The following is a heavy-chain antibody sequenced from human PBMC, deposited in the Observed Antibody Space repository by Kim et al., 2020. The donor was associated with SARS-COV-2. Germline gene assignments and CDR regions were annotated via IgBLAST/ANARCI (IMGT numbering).Heavy chain of an antibody. D-gene: IGHD1-20*01. V-gene: IGHV4-39*01. CDR3: ARLRYLGVDY. CDR2: TYYSGTT. CDR1: GGSITTPIYY. J-gene: IGHJ4*02. Sequence: SETLSLTCTVSGGSITTPIYYWGWIRQSPGKGLEWLVSTYYSGTTYYNSSLQDRITISVDTYNIQFSLRLTSMTAADTGVYYWARLRYLGVDYWGQGVQVTVSS.